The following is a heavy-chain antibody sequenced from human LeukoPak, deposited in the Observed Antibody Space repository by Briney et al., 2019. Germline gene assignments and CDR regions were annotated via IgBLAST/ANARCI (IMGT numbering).Heavy chain of an antibody. V-gene: IGHV4-61*02. J-gene: IGHJ4*02. D-gene: IGHD3-9*01. CDR3: ASLGAFDI. CDR1: GGSISSGNYY. Sequence: PSQTLSLTCTVSGGSISSGNYYWNWIRQPAGKGLEWIGRFYTSGSPNYSPSLKSRVTISVDTSKNQFSLKLSSVTAADTAVYYCASLGAFDIWGQGTLVTVSS. CDR2: FYTSGSP.